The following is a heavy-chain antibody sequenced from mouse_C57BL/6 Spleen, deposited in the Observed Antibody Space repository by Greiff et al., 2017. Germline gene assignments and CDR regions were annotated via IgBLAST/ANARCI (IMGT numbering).Heavy chain of an antibody. CDR3: ARAAHAYYAMDY. V-gene: IGHV1-76*01. Sequence: VQVVESGAELVMPGASVKLSCKASGYTFTDYYINWVKQRPGQGLEWIARIYPESGNTYYNEKFKGKATLTAEKSSSTAYMQLSSLTSEDSAVYFCARAAHAYYAMDYWGQGTSVTVSS. D-gene: IGHD3-2*02. CDR2: IYPESGNT. CDR1: GYTFTDYY. J-gene: IGHJ4*01.